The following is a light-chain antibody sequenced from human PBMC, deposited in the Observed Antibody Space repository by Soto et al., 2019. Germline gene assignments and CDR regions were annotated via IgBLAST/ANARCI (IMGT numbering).Light chain of an antibody. Sequence: QSVLTQPPSVSGAPGQRVTISCSGSSSNIGARYAVHWYQQFPGKAHKLLIYAATKRPSGVPDRFSASKSVTSASLGIAGLQAEDEADYYCQSYDSGLSQSVFGGGTKLTVL. J-gene: IGLJ3*02. CDR2: AAT. CDR3: QSYDSGLSQSV. V-gene: IGLV1-40*01. CDR1: SSNIGARYA.